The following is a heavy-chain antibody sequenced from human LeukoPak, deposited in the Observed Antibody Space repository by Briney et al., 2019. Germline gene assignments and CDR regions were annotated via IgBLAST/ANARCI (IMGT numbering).Heavy chain of an antibody. J-gene: IGHJ6*02. CDR2: ISGSGGST. CDR3: AKVDGDYELPDYYYYYGMDV. D-gene: IGHD4-17*01. Sequence: GGSLRLSCAASGFTFSSYAMSWVRQAPGKGLEWVSAISGSGGSTYYADSVKGRFTISRDNSKNTLYLQMNSLRAEDTAVYYCAKVDGDYELPDYYYYYGMDVWGQGTTVTVSS. CDR1: GFTFSSYA. V-gene: IGHV3-23*01.